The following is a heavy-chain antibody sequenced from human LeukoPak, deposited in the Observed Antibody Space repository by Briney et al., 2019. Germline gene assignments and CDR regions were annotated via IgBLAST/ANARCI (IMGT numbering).Heavy chain of an antibody. V-gene: IGHV4-59*12. J-gene: IGHJ4*02. CDR1: GGSISSYY. CDR2: IYYSGST. D-gene: IGHD7-27*01. Sequence: PSETLSLTCTVSGGSISSYYWSWIRQPPGKGLEWIGYIYYSGSTNYNPSLKSRVTISVDTSKNQFSLKLSSVTAADTAVYYCARDRTGVYSDYWGQGTLVTVSS. CDR3: ARDRTGVYSDY.